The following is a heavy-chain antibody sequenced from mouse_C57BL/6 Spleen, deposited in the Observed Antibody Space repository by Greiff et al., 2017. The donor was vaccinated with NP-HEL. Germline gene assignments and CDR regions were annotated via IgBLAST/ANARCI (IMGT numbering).Heavy chain of an antibody. CDR1: GYTFTSYW. CDR2: IYPGSGST. V-gene: IGHV1-55*01. D-gene: IGHD2-3*01. J-gene: IGHJ4*01. CDR3: ARSYDGYYGGLDY. Sequence: QVQLQQPGAELVKPGASVKMSCKASGYTFTSYWITWVKQRPGQGLEWIGDIYPGSGSTNYNEKFKSKATLTVDTSSSTAYMQLSSLTSEDSAVYYCARSYDGYYGGLDYWGQGTSVTVSS.